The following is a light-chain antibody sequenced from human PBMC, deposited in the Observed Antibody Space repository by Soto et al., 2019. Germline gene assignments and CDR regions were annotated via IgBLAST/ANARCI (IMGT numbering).Light chain of an antibody. CDR2: GNT. Sequence: QSVLTQPPSVSGAPGQRVTISCIGSSSNIGAGYDVHWYQQFPGTAPKLLIYGNTNRPSGVPVRFSGSKSGTSASLAITGLQAEDEADYYCQSYDRSLSGSGVFGGGTKVTVL. J-gene: IGLJ3*02. CDR1: SSNIGAGYD. CDR3: QSYDRSLSGSGV. V-gene: IGLV1-40*01.